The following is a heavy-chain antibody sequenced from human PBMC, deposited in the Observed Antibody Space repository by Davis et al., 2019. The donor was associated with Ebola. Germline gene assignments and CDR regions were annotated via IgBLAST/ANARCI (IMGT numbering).Heavy chain of an antibody. J-gene: IGHJ3*02. CDR3: ARGRRLLADAFHI. CDR2: ISSSSNYI. V-gene: IGHV3-21*01. CDR1: GFTFSNYA. Sequence: ESLKISCVASGFTFSNYAMNWVRQAPGKGLEWVSTISSSSNYIYYAESVKGRFTISRDNAKNSLTLQMNSLGAEDTAVYYCARGRRLLADAFHIWGQGTMVTASS. D-gene: IGHD2-8*02.